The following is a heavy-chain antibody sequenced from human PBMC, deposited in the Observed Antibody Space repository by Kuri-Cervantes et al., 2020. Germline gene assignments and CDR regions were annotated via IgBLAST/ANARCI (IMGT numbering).Heavy chain of an antibody. CDR2: IYYSGST. Sequence: GSLRLSCTVSDGSISSSSYYWGWIRQPPGKGLEWIGSIYYSGSTYYNPSLKSRVTISVDKSKNQFSLKLSSVTAADTAVYYCARAAGWGYGGIDYWGQGTLVTVSS. CDR3: ARAAGWGYGGIDY. D-gene: IGHD4-23*01. V-gene: IGHV4-39*07. CDR1: DGSISSSSYY. J-gene: IGHJ4*02.